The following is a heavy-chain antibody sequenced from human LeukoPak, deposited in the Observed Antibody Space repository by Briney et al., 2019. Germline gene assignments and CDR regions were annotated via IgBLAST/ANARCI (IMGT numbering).Heavy chain of an antibody. D-gene: IGHD2-15*01. CDR2: IYYSGST. Sequence: SETLSLTCTVSGGSISSSSYYWGWIRQPPGKGLEWIGSIYYSGSTYYNPSLKSRVTISVDTSKNQFSLKLSSVTAADTAVYYCARRAFGGICSGGRCYIVDFWGQGTLVTVSS. J-gene: IGHJ1*01. CDR3: ARRAFGGICSGGRCYIVDF. CDR1: GGSISSSSYY. V-gene: IGHV4-39*01.